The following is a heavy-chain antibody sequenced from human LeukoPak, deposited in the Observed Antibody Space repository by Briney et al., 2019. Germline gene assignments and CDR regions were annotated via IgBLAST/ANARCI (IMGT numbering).Heavy chain of an antibody. CDR3: ARGLTYYDFWSGYSYYYFDY. D-gene: IGHD3-3*01. J-gene: IGHJ4*02. V-gene: IGHV1-8*01. CDR1: GYTFTSYD. Sequence: ASVKVSCKASGYTFTSYDINWVRQATGQGFEWMGWMNPNSGNTGYAQKFQGRVTMTRNTSISTAYMELSSLRSEDTAVYYCARGLTYYDFWSGYSYYYFDYWGQGTLVTVSS. CDR2: MNPNSGNT.